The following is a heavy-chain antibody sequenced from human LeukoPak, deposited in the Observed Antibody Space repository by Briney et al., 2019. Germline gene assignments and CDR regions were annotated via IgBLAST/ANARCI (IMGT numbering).Heavy chain of an antibody. CDR2: ISYSGST. V-gene: IGHV4-39*01. D-gene: IGHD6-6*01. CDR3: ARRSSSSSLDY. Sequence: PSETLSLTCTVSGGSISSSSYYWGWIRQPPGKGLGWIGSISYSGSTYYNPSLKSRVTISVDTSKNQFSLKVSSVTAADTAVYYCARRSSSSSLDYWGQGTLVAVSS. J-gene: IGHJ4*02. CDR1: GGSISSSSYY.